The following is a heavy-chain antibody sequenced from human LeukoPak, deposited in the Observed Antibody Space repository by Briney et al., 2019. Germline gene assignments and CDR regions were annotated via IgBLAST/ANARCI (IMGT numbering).Heavy chain of an antibody. D-gene: IGHD2-15*01. CDR1: GFTFSSYG. CDR3: VRDPSCSGGGCYYYYGMDV. Sequence: GGSLRLSCAASGFTFSSYGMHWVRQAPGKGLEWVGRIKSKTDGGTTDYAAPVKGRFTISRDNSKNTLYLQMNSLRADDTAIYYCVRDPSCSGGGCYYYYGMDVWGQGTTVTVSS. V-gene: IGHV3-15*01. J-gene: IGHJ6*02. CDR2: IKSKTDGGTT.